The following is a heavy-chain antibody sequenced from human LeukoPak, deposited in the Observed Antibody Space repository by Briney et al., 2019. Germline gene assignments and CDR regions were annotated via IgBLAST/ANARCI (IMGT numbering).Heavy chain of an antibody. CDR2: ISSSSSYI. CDR1: GFTFSDHA. V-gene: IGHV3-21*01. J-gene: IGHJ4*02. D-gene: IGHD6-19*01. CDR3: AREKRPVVGVFDY. Sequence: GGSLRLSCAASGFTFSDHAMSWVRQAPGTGLEWVSSISSSSSYIYYADSVKGRFTISRDNAKNSLYLQMNSLRAEDTAVYYCAREKRPVVGVFDYWGQGTLVTVSS.